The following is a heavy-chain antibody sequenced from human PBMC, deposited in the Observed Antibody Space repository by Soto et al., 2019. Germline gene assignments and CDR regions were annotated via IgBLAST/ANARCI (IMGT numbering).Heavy chain of an antibody. V-gene: IGHV1-3*01. CDR3: ARGPGGPDGPGDY. CDR1: GYTFTSYA. CDR2: VNAGNGNT. J-gene: IGHJ4*02. Sequence: ASVKVSCKASGYTFTSYAMHWVRQAPGQRLEWVGWVNAGNGNTKYSQKFQGRVTITRDTSASTAYMELSSLRSEDTAVYYCARGPGGPDGPGDYWGQGTLVTV. D-gene: IGHD2-15*01.